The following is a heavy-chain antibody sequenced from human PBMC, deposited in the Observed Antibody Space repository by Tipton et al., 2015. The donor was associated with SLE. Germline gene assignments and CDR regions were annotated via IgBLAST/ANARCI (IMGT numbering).Heavy chain of an antibody. J-gene: IGHJ4*02. CDR3: ARAPQQLGYFDY. Sequence: TLSLTCAVYGGSFSGYYWSWIRQPPGKGLERIGEINHSGSTNYNPSLKSRATISVDTSKNQFSLKLSSVTAADTAVYYCARAPQQLGYFDYWGQGTLVTVSS. CDR2: INHSGST. D-gene: IGHD6-13*01. CDR1: GGSFSGYY. V-gene: IGHV4-34*01.